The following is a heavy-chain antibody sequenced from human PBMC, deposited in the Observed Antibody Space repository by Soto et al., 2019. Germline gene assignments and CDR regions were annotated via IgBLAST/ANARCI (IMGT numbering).Heavy chain of an antibody. V-gene: IGHV3-48*01. CDR2: ISSSNTI. CDR3: VRDRNGDYVTEYFQH. J-gene: IGHJ1*01. CDR1: GFAFSLYS. D-gene: IGHD4-17*01. Sequence: EVQLVESGGGLVQPGGSLRLSCAASGFAFSLYSMNWVRQAPGKGLEWVSYISSSNTIYYADSVKGRFTISRDSAKNSLYLQMNSLRAEDTAVYYCVRDRNGDYVTEYFQHWGQGTLVSVSS.